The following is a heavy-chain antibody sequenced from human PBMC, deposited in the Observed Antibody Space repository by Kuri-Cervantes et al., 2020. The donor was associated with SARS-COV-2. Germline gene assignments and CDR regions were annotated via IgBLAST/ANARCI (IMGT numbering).Heavy chain of an antibody. D-gene: IGHD6-13*01. J-gene: IGHJ6*03. CDR3: ARTIAAAEHYYYYYYMDV. CDR1: GYTFTGYY. CDR2: INPNSGGT. Sequence: GGSLRLSCKASGYTFTGYYMHWVRQAPGQGLEWMGWINPNSGGTNYAQKFQGRVTMTRDTSISTAYMELSRLRSDDTAVYYCARTIAAAEHYYYYYYMDVWGKGTTVTVSS. V-gene: IGHV1-2*02.